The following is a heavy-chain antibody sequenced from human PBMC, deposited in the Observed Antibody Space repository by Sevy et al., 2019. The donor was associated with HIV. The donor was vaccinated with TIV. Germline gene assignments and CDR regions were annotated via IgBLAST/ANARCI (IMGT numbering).Heavy chain of an antibody. V-gene: IGHV4-61*02. J-gene: IGHJ2*01. D-gene: IGHD2-15*01. CDR1: EGSITSGSYY. Sequence: LRLSCSVSEGSITSGSYYWTWIRQPAGKGLEWIGRIYTSGSTNYNPSLKSRITMSVDTSKNQFSLKLSSVTAADTAVYYCARAVEGAKLRYFDLWGRGTLVTVSS. CDR2: IYTSGST. CDR3: ARAVEGAKLRYFDL.